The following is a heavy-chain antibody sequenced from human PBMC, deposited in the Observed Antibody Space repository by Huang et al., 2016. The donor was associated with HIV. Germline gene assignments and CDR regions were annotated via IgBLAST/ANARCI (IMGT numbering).Heavy chain of an antibody. CDR1: GGSISDHY. Sequence: QVQLQESGPGRVKPSETLSLTCTVSGGSISDHYWTWIRQTPGKGREWIGSLSYNGNTNYHPALKSRVTISVGTSGNQFSLRLNSVTAADTAVYYCTRDQKFGELLYFWGQGTLVTVSS. V-gene: IGHV4-59*11. CDR2: LSYNGNT. D-gene: IGHD3-10*01. CDR3: TRDQKFGELLYF. J-gene: IGHJ4*02.